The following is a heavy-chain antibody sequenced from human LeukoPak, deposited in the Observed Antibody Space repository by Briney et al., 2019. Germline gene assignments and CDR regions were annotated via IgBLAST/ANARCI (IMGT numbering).Heavy chain of an antibody. CDR2: IYYSGST. CDR1: GGSISSGDYY. CDR3: AGNDSSGYFGYYYGMDV. J-gene: IGHJ6*02. Sequence: SETLSLTCTVSGGSISSGDYYWSWIRQPPGKGLEWIGYIYYSGSTYYNPSLKSRVTISVDTSKNQFSLKLSSVTAADTAVYYCAGNDSSGYFGYYYGMDVWGQGTTVTVSS. V-gene: IGHV4-30-4*01. D-gene: IGHD3-22*01.